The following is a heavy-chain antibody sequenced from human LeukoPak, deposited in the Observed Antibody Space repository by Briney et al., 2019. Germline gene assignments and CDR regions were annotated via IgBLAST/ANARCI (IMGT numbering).Heavy chain of an antibody. D-gene: IGHD1-20*01. J-gene: IGHJ5*02. Sequence: GGSLILSCAASGFTFSSYSMNWVRQAPGGGLEWVSYISSSSSTIYYADSLKGRFTISRDNAKNSLYLQMNSLRAEYTAVYYCARDAGNNWTPWGQGTQVTVYS. V-gene: IGHV3-48*04. CDR1: GFTFSSYS. CDR3: ARDAGNNWTP. CDR2: ISSSSSTI.